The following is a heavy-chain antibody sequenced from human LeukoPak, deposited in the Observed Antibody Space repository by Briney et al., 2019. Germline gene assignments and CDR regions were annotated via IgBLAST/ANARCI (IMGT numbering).Heavy chain of an antibody. CDR2: IYSGGDT. V-gene: IGHV3-66*01. J-gene: IGHJ4*02. CDR1: GFTVSSNY. D-gene: IGHD6-19*01. Sequence: GGSLRLSCAASGFTVSSNYMGWVRQAPGKGLEWVSVIYSGGDTYYADSVKGRFTISRDNSKNMIYHEMSSLKAEDTAVYYCAKERSLEIAVAGTIFDYWGQGTLVTVSS. CDR3: AKERSLEIAVAGTIFDY.